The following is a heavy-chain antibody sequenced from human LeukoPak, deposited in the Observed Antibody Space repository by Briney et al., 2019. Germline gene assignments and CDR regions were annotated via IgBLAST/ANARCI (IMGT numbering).Heavy chain of an antibody. CDR3: ARLAAPMVRGAKPLLIRHMDV. D-gene: IGHD3-10*01. CDR1: GGSISSSSYY. CDR2: INHSGST. V-gene: IGHV4-39*07. J-gene: IGHJ6*03. Sequence: SETLSLTCTVSGGSISSSSYYWSWIRQPPGKGLGWIGEINHSGSTNYNPSLKSRVTISVDTSKNQFSLKLSSVTAADTAVYYCARLAAPMVRGAKPLLIRHMDVWGKGTTVTVSS.